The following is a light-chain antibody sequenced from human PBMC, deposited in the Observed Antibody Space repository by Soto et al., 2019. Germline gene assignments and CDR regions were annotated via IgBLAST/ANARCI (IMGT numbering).Light chain of an antibody. CDR3: CSYSGSSTYV. CDR2: EVS. CDR1: SRVVGSYNL. J-gene: IGLJ1*01. V-gene: IGLV2-23*02. Sequence: QSGLAQPASGAGSPGKSITISCTGTSRVVGSYNLGSWYQQHPGKAPKLMIYEVSKRPSGVSNRFSGSKSGNTASLTISGLQAEDEADYYCCSYSGSSTYVFGTGTKVTVL.